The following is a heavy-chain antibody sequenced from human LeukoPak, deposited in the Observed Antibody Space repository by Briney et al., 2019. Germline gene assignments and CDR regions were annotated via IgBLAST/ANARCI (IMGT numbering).Heavy chain of an antibody. J-gene: IGHJ4*02. D-gene: IGHD6-13*01. CDR1: GITFSSYG. CDR3: AKGGEVSSWYKRLKLYFDY. Sequence: GGSLRLSCGASGITFSSYGMHWVRQAPGKGLEWVASISYDGSNKYYADSVKGRFAISRDNSKNTLFLQMNSLRAEDTAVYYCAKGGEVSSWYKRLKLYFDYWGQGTLVTVSS. CDR2: ISYDGSNK. V-gene: IGHV3-30*18.